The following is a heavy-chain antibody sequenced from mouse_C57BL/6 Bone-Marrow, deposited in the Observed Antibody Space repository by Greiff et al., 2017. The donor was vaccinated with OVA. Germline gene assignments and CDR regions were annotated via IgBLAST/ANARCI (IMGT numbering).Heavy chain of an antibody. CDR2: IDPSDSET. V-gene: IGHV1-52*01. CDR1: GYTFPSYW. Sequence: QVQLQQPGAELVQPWASVTLSCKASGYTFPSYWMHWVQQRPIQGLEWIGNIDPSDSETHYNQTFKDKATCTVDKSSSTAYMQFSSLSSADSAVYYCARSGYSAMDYWGQGTSVTVSS. J-gene: IGHJ4*01. CDR3: ARSGYSAMDY.